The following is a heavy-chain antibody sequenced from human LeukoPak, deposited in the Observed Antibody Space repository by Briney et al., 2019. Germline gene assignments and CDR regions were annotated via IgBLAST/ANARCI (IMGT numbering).Heavy chain of an antibody. CDR1: GFTFSSYG. V-gene: IGHV3-30*18. D-gene: IGHD3-22*01. CDR3: AKGLKAYYERSAFDI. Sequence: GRSLRLSCAASGFTFSSYGMHWVRQAPGKGLEWVAVISLDGSNKYYADSVKGRFTISRDNSKNTLYLQMNSLRAEDTAVYYCAKGLKAYYERSAFDIWGQGTMVTVSS. J-gene: IGHJ3*02. CDR2: ISLDGSNK.